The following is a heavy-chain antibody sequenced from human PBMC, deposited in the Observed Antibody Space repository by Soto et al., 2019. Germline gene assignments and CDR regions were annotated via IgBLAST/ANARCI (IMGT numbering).Heavy chain of an antibody. Sequence: SETLSLTCTVSGGSISSYYWSWIRQPPGKGLEWIGYIYYSGSTNYNPSLKSRVTISVDTSKNQFSLKLSSVTAADTAVYYCARQGYSSSSAHPLYYYMDVWGKGTTVTVSS. V-gene: IGHV4-59*08. D-gene: IGHD6-6*01. CDR2: IYYSGST. CDR3: ARQGYSSSSAHPLYYYMDV. J-gene: IGHJ6*03. CDR1: GGSISSYY.